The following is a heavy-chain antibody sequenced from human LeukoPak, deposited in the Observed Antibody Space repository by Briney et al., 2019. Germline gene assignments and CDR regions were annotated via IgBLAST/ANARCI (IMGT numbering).Heavy chain of an antibody. CDR3: ARALVPAARGAFDV. D-gene: IGHD2-2*01. Sequence: SEPLSLTCTVSGGSISGYFWGWIRQPAGKGLEYIGRLYSGGNTNYSPSLKSRVTMSVDTSRNQFSLRVTSVTAADTAIYYCARALVPAARGAFDVWGQGTMVTVSS. CDR2: LYSGGNT. J-gene: IGHJ3*01. V-gene: IGHV4-4*07. CDR1: GGSISGYF.